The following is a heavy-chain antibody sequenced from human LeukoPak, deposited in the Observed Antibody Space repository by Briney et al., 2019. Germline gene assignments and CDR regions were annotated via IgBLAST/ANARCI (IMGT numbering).Heavy chain of an antibody. CDR1: GYTFTSYG. CDR3: ARTLYCSGGSCYAGGRDWFDP. D-gene: IGHD2-15*01. Sequence: ASVKVSCKASGYTFTSYGISWVRQAPGQGLEWMGWISACNGNTNYAQKLQGRVTMTTDTSTSTAYMELRSLRSDDTAVYYCARTLYCSGGSCYAGGRDWFDPWGQGTLVTVSS. CDR2: ISACNGNT. V-gene: IGHV1-18*01. J-gene: IGHJ5*02.